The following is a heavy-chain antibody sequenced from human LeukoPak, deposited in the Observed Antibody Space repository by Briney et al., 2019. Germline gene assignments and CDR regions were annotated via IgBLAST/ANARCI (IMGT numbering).Heavy chain of an antibody. Sequence: ASVKVSCKASGFSFYDNYQHLYWVRQAPGQGLESMGCIHPKSGNTEYPQKFQGRVILTRDTSINTAYMELRDLTSDDTAVYFCARDGPSGTPEFDYWGQGTLVTVSS. CDR2: IHPKSGNT. CDR3: ARDGPSGTPEFDY. J-gene: IGHJ4*02. V-gene: IGHV1-2*02. CDR1: GFSFYDNYQH.